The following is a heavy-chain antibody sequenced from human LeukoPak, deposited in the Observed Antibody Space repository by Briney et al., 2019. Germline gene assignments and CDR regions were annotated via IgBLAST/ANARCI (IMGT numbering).Heavy chain of an antibody. Sequence: SETLSLTCTVSGGSISSGSYYWSWIRQPAGKGLEWIGRIYTSGSTNYNPSLKSRVTISVDTSKNQFSLKLSSVTAADTAVYYCARALSRAAVAAPDYWGQGTPVTVSP. CDR2: IYTSGST. V-gene: IGHV4-61*02. D-gene: IGHD6-19*01. CDR1: GGSISSGSYY. J-gene: IGHJ4*02. CDR3: ARALSRAAVAAPDY.